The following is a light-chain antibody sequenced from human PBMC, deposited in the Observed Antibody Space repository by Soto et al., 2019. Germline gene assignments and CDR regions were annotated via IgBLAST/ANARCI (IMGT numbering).Light chain of an antibody. CDR2: DAS. V-gene: IGKV1-5*02. J-gene: IGKJ1*01. CDR1: QSVRSW. Sequence: IQMTQSPSTLSASVGDRVTIICRASQSVRSWLAWYQQKPGRAPKFLIYDASSLESGVPSRFSGSGSGTEFTLTISNLQPDDFATYYCQQYYSYPPTFGQGTKVDIK. CDR3: QQYYSYPPT.